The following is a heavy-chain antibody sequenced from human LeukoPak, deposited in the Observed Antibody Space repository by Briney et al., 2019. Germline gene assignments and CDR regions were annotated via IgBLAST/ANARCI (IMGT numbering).Heavy chain of an antibody. CDR2: INRSGCT. Sequence: SETLSLTCAVYGGSFRGYYWSWIRQPPGKGLEWIGEINRSGCTNYNPSLKSRVTISVDTSKNQFSLKLSSVTAADTAVYYCARRGSLSYYGSGSYYNLAYYYYGMGVWGQGTTVTVSS. CDR1: GGSFRGYY. J-gene: IGHJ6*02. D-gene: IGHD3-10*01. CDR3: ARRGSLSYYGSGSYYNLAYYYYGMGV. V-gene: IGHV4-34*01.